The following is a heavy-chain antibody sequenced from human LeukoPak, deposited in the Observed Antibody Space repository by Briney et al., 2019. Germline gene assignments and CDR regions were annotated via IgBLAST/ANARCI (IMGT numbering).Heavy chain of an antibody. CDR3: ERCVLRFLERAYNWFDP. V-gene: IGHV1-46*01. CDR2: INPSGGST. CDR1: GYTFTRYY. J-gene: IGHJ5*02. D-gene: IGHD3-3*01. Sequence: GASVKVSCKACGYTFTRYYMHWVRQAPGQGLEWMGIINPSGGSTSYAQKLQGRVTQTRNTSTRTVYMEMSLLRHEDPDVYFCERCVLRFLERAYNWFDPWGQGTLVTVSS.